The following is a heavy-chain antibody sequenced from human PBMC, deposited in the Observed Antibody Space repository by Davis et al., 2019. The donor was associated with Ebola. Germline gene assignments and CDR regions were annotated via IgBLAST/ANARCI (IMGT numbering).Heavy chain of an antibody. CDR3: AIRGDYDSSGYYYYYYGMDV. Sequence: GESLKISCKGSGYSFTSYWIGWVRQMPGKGLEWMGRIDPSDSYTNYSPSFQGHVTISADKSISTAYLQWSSLKASDTAMYYCAIRGDYDSSGYYYYYYGMDVWGQGTTVTVSS. CDR2: IDPSDSYT. J-gene: IGHJ6*02. CDR1: GYSFTSYW. V-gene: IGHV5-10-1*01. D-gene: IGHD3-22*01.